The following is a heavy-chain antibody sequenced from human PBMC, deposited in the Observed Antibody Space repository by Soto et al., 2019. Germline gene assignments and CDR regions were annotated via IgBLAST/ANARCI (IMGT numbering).Heavy chain of an antibody. CDR1: GGSFSGYY. V-gene: IGHV4-34*01. CDR3: ARASYGSGSYYKYYYYYYGMDV. J-gene: IGHJ6*02. CDR2: INHSGST. Sequence: SETLSLTCAVYGGSFSGYYWSWIRQPPGKGLEWIGEINHSGSTNYNPSLKSRVTISVDTSKNQFSLKLSSVTAADTAVYYCARASYGSGSYYKYYYYYYGMDVWGQGTTVTVSS. D-gene: IGHD3-10*01.